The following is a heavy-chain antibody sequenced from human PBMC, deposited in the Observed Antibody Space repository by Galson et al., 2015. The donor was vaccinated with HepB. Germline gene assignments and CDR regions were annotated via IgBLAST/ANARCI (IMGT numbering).Heavy chain of an antibody. J-gene: IGHJ3*02. CDR3: ATIRVGFCITTSCKADDFDI. CDR2: INPSGGRT. V-gene: IGHV1-46*01. D-gene: IGHD2-2*01. CDR1: GYTFSTYY. Sequence: VKVSCKASGYTFSTYYIHWVRQAPGQGLEWMGIINPSGGRTNYAQKFQDRVTMTRDTSTSTVYMQLSSLRSEDTAVYYCATIRVGFCITTSCKADDFDIWGQGTMVTVSS.